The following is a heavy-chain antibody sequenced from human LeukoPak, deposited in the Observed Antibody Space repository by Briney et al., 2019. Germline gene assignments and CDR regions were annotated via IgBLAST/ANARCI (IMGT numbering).Heavy chain of an antibody. CDR2: IFHSGST. Sequence: SETLSLTCNVSGFSLTIGYFRGWIQPPPGKGLEWIGSIFHSGSTYFNPSLKSRVTMSVDTSKNQFSLQLPSVTAADTAMYYCAGGRRDGYNPTTGFDYWGQGTLVTVSS. V-gene: IGHV4-38-2*02. CDR1: GFSLTIGYF. CDR3: AGGRRDGYNPTTGFDY. D-gene: IGHD5-24*01. J-gene: IGHJ4*02.